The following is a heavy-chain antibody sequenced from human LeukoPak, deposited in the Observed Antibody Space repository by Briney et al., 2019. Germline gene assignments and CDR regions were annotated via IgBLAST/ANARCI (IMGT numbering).Heavy chain of an antibody. Sequence: GGSLRLSCAASGFTFSSYAMHWVRQAPGKGLEWVAVISYDGSNKYYADSVKGRFTISRDNSKNTLYLQMNSLRAEDTAVYYCAGYGDPRMGFDYWGQGTLVTVSS. CDR3: AGYGDPRMGFDY. D-gene: IGHD4-17*01. CDR1: GFTFSSYA. CDR2: ISYDGSNK. J-gene: IGHJ4*02. V-gene: IGHV3-30-3*01.